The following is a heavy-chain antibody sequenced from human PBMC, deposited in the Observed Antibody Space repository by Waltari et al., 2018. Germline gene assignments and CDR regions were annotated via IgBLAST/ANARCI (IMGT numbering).Heavy chain of an antibody. V-gene: IGHV4-59*08. D-gene: IGHD2-15*01. J-gene: IGHJ4*02. Sequence: QEQLQQSGPGLVQPSETLSLICTVSGGSKTDYYWGWVRQPPGRGLEWIGDLDYSGSTYAGGGTAYNPSLKSQVTISITTPRAQFSLELRSVTAADTSVYYCARRYSFTDFWGQGTLIIVSS. CDR3: ARRYSFTDF. CDR1: GGSKTDYY. CDR2: LDYSGST.